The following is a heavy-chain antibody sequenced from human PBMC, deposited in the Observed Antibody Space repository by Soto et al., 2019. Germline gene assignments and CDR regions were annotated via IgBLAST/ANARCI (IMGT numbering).Heavy chain of an antibody. V-gene: IGHV1-18*01. CDR1: GYTFTSYG. CDR3: AGESHPFKTAMVLS. D-gene: IGHD5-18*01. CDR2: ISAYNGNT. J-gene: IGHJ4*02. Sequence: ASVKVSCKASGYTFTSYGISWVLQAPGQGLEWMGWISAYNGNTNYAQKLQGRVTMTTDTSTSTAYMELRSLRSDDTAVYYCAGESHPFKTAMVLSWGQGTLVTVSS.